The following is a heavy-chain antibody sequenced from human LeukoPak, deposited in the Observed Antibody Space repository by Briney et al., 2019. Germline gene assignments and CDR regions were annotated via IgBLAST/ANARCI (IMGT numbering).Heavy chain of an antibody. D-gene: IGHD3-9*01. Sequence: GGSLRLSCAASGFTFSSYGMHWVRQAPGKGLEWVAVKWYDGSNKYYAYSVKGRFTISRDNSKNTLYLQMNSLRAEDTAVYYCARDEVLRYFDWFEANYYYYGMDVWGQGTTVTVSS. CDR2: KWYDGSNK. V-gene: IGHV3-33*01. CDR3: ARDEVLRYFDWFEANYYYYGMDV. J-gene: IGHJ6*02. CDR1: GFTFSSYG.